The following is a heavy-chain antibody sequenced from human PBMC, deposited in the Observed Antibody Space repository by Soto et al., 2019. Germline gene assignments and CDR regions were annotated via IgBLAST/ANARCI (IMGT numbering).Heavy chain of an antibody. CDR2: IYYSGST. D-gene: IGHD3-3*01. V-gene: IGHV4-61*01. CDR3: ARVGGYDFWSGYRWIDY. Sequence: QVQLQESGPGLVKPSETLSLTCTVSGGSVSSGSYYWSWIRQPPGKGLEWIEYIYYSGSTNYNPSLKSRVTISVDTSKNQFSLKLSSVTAADTAVYYCARVGGYDFWSGYRWIDYWGQGTLVTVSS. J-gene: IGHJ4*02. CDR1: GGSVSSGSYY.